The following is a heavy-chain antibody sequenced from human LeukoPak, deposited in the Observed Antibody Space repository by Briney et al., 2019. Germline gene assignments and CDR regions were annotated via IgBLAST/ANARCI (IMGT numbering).Heavy chain of an antibody. D-gene: IGHD5-18*01. V-gene: IGHV3-23*01. J-gene: IGHJ6*03. CDR2: ISGSGGST. CDR3: AKDIGRVDTASTYMDV. Sequence: PGGSLRLSCAASGFTFSSYAMSWVRQALGKGLEWVSAISGSGGSTYYADSVKGRFTISRDNSKNTLYLQMNSLRAEDTAVYYCAKDIGRVDTASTYMDVWGKGTTVTISS. CDR1: GFTFSSYA.